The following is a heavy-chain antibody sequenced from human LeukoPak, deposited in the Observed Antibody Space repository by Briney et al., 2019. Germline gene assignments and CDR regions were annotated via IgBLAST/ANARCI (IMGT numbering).Heavy chain of an antibody. CDR2: ISRSGRTI. CDR1: GFTFSTYS. D-gene: IGHD6-13*01. Sequence: GGSLRLSCAASGFTFSTYSMNWVRHAPGKGLGWVSSISRSGRTIYYADSVKGRFTISRDNAKNSLYLQMNSLRAEDTAMYYCARFETIAVATVDYWGQGTLVTVSS. CDR3: ARFETIAVATVDY. J-gene: IGHJ4*02. V-gene: IGHV3-21*01.